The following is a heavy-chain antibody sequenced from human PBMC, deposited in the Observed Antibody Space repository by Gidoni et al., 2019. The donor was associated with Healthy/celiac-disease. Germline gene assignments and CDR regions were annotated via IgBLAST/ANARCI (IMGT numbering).Heavy chain of an antibody. V-gene: IGHV3-23*01. CDR3: AKPAGYSSSSELL. J-gene: IGHJ4*02. D-gene: IGHD6-6*01. CDR2: ISGSGGST. Sequence: EVQLLESGGGLVQPGGARSLPCAAPGLTFSSYAMSWVRPAPGKGLEGVSAISGSGGSTYYADSVKGRFTISRDNSKNTLYLQMNSLRAEDTAVYYCAKPAGYSSSSELLWGQGTLVTVSS. CDR1: GLTFSSYA.